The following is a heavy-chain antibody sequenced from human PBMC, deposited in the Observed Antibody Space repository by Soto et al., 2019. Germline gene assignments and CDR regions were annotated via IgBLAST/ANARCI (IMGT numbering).Heavy chain of an antibody. CDR1: GASVNNYY. Sequence: QVQLQQSGPGLVKPSETLSLICTVSGASVNNYYWSWIRQPAGGGLECIGRVLTNGGANYNPSLKSRVTMSVAASKNQFALNLGSVTAADTAVYFCARDFTTNYYNYGLDVRGQGTTVTVAS. V-gene: IGHV4-4*07. CDR3: ARDFTTNYYNYGLDV. CDR2: VLTNGGA. J-gene: IGHJ6*02.